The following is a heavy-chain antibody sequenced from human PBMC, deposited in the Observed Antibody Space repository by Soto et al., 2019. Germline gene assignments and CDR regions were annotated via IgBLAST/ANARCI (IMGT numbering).Heavy chain of an antibody. CDR3: ARLTNLYCSSTSCYFWGFDP. Sequence: GGSLRLSCAASGFTFSDYHMSWIRQAPGKGLEWVSYISSSGSTIYYADSVKGRFTISRDNAKNSLYLQMNSLRAEDTAVYYCARLTNLYCSSTSCYFWGFDPWGQGTLVTSPQ. CDR2: ISSSGSTI. D-gene: IGHD2-2*01. V-gene: IGHV3-11*01. J-gene: IGHJ5*02. CDR1: GFTFSDYH.